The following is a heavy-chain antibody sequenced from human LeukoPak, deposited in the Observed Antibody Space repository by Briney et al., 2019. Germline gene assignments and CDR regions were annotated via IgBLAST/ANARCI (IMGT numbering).Heavy chain of an antibody. D-gene: IGHD2-2*02. CDR2: ISSSSSTI. J-gene: IGHJ4*02. Sequence: PGGSLRLSCAASGFTFSSYSMNWVRQAPGKGREWVSYISSSSSTIYYADSVKGRFTISRDNAKNSLYLQMNSLRAEDTAVYYCARSQRKDIVVVPAAIGEWGQGTLVTVSS. V-gene: IGHV3-48*01. CDR3: ARSQRKDIVVVPAAIGE. CDR1: GFTFSSYS.